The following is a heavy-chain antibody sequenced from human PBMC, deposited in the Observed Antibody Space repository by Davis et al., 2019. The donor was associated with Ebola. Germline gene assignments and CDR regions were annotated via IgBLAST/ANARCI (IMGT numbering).Heavy chain of an antibody. Sequence: GGSLRLSCTASGFAFKTYPMNWIRQAPGKGLEWLSNIRDNGRDTSYADSVKGRFTISRDNAKNSLYLQLNTLRDEDTAVYFCVSAGWDHWGQGTLVTVSS. J-gene: IGHJ4*02. CDR3: VSAGWDH. CDR1: GFAFKTYP. V-gene: IGHV3-48*02. D-gene: IGHD2-15*01. CDR2: IRDNGRDT.